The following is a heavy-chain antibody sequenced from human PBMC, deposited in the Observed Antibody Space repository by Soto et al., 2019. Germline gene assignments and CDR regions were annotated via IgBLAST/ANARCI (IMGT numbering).Heavy chain of an antibody. CDR3: ANDPASDTSMLTNCFDP. CDR2: MSSDESNK. D-gene: IGHD5-18*01. Sequence: QVQLVESGGGVVQPGRSLRLSCAASGFTFSSHGMHWVRQAPGKGLEWVAVMSSDESNKFYADSVRGRFTISRDISKKTLYLQMNSLRAEDTDVYYCANDPASDTSMLTNCFDPCGQGDLVTV. CDR1: GFTFSSHG. V-gene: IGHV3-30*18. J-gene: IGHJ5*02.